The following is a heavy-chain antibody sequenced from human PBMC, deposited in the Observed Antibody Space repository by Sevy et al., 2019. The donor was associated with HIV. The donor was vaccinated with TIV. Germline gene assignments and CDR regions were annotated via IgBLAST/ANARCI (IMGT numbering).Heavy chain of an antibody. CDR3: ARAPPVRSGDDSLNWFDP. CDR2: VYHTGST. J-gene: IGHJ5*02. CDR1: GGTISVYY. Sequence: SETLSLTCTVSGGTISVYYWSWIRQPPGKELEYIGYVYHTGSTNYNPSLKSRVTISVDTSNNQFSLKLTSVTAADTAVYYCARAPPVRSGDDSLNWFDPWGQGTLVTVSS. V-gene: IGHV4-59*01. D-gene: IGHD5-12*01.